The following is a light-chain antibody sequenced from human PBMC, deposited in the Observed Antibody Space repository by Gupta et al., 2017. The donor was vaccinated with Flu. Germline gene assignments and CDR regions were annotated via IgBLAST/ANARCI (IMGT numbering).Light chain of an antibody. J-gene: IGKJ2*01. CDR3: QQYGSSPPYT. CDR2: GAS. V-gene: IGKV3-20*01. Sequence: EIVLTQSPRTLSLSPGERATLSCRASQSVSSSYLAWYQQKPGQAPRLLIYGASSRATGIPDRFSGSGSGTDFTLTISRLEPEDFAVYYCQQYGSSPPYTFGQGTKVDIK. CDR1: QSVSSSY.